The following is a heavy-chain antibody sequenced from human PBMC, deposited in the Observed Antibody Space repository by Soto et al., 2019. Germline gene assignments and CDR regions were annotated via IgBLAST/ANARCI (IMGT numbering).Heavy chain of an antibody. D-gene: IGHD6-13*01. CDR2: ISGSAAST. V-gene: IGHV3-23*01. Sequence: GGSLSLCCAASGITFSSYARSWVGQAPGTGLDWVSFISGSAASTYYADSVTGRFTISRDNSKNTLYLQMNSLRAEDTAVYYCAKRAAGTSFDYWGQGTLVTVSS. CDR3: AKRAAGTSFDY. CDR1: GITFSSYA. J-gene: IGHJ4*02.